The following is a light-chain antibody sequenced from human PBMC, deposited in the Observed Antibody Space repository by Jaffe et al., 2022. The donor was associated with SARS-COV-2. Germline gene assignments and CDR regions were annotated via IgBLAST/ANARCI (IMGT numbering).Light chain of an antibody. CDR2: DVS. J-gene: IGKJ4*01. Sequence: EIVLTQSPATLSLSPGERATLSCRASQSIRNSLAWYQQKPGQAPRLLIYDVSNRATGIPARFSGSGSGTDFTLTIISLEPEDFAVYYCQQRSNWPQLTFGGGTKVEIK. CDR1: QSIRNS. V-gene: IGKV3-11*01. CDR3: QQRSNWPQLT.